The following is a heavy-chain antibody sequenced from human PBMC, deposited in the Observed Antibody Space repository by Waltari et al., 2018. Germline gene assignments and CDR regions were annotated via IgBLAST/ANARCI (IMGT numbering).Heavy chain of an antibody. CDR3: ASGEYYYDSSGYYFGY. V-gene: IGHV4-61*02. D-gene: IGHD3-22*01. CDR2: IYTSGST. Sequence: QVQLQESGPGLVKPSQTLSLTCTVSGGSISSGSYYWSWIRQPAGKGLEWIGRIYTSGSTNYNPSLKSRVTISVDTSKNQFSLKLSSVTAADTAVYYCASGEYYYDSSGYYFGYWGQGTLVTVSS. J-gene: IGHJ4*02. CDR1: GGSISSGSYY.